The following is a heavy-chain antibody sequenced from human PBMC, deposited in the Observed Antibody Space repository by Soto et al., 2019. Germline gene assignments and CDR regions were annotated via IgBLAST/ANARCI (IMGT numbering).Heavy chain of an antibody. J-gene: IGHJ4*02. CDR1: GYTFTSYA. CDR3: ARSIAAAGTLLS. V-gene: IGHV1-3*01. CDR2: INAGNGNT. Sequence: GASVKVSCKASGYTFTSYAMHWVRQAPGQRLEWMGWINAGNGNTKYSQKFQGRVTITRDTSASTAYMELSSLRSEDTAVYYCARSIAAAGTLLSWGQGTLVTVSS. D-gene: IGHD6-13*01.